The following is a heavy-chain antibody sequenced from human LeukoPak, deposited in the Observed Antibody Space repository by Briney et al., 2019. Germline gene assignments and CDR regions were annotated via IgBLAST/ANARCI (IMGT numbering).Heavy chain of an antibody. Sequence: PGGSLRLSCSASGFTLSSYVISWVRQAPGRGLEWVSPISGSGDSTYYSDSVKRRFTITRDNYKNTLYLEMNSLRAEDTAVYYCAKDRASGYYSDYWGQGTLVTVYS. V-gene: IGHV3-23*01. J-gene: IGHJ4*02. CDR2: ISGSGDST. D-gene: IGHD3-22*01. CDR1: GFTLSSYV. CDR3: AKDRASGYYSDY.